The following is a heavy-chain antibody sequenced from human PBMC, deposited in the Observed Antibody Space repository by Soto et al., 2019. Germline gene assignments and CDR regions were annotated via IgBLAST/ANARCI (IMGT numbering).Heavy chain of an antibody. CDR1: GFTLQNYA. Sequence: AGSLRLSXTASGFTLQNYAMAWVRQAPGKGLEWVSTLIGGHYGTAYSYSVKGRFTVSRDNSKNCLYLQMNSLGVEDTAMYFCAKGKSTGDIDWFDPWGQGSLVTVSS. CDR2: LIGGHYGT. J-gene: IGHJ5*02. CDR3: AKGKSTGDIDWFDP. V-gene: IGHV3-23*01.